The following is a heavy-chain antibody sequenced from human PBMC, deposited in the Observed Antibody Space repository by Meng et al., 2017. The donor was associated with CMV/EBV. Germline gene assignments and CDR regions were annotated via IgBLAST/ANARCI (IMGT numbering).Heavy chain of an antibody. Sequence: LSLTCAASGFTFDDYTMHWVRQAPGKGLEWVSLISWDGGSTYYADSVKGRFTISRDNSKNSLYLQMNSLRTEDTALYYCAKDILEVPVPAAILSYGMDVWGQGTTVTVSS. CDR3: AKDILEVPVPAAILSYGMDV. CDR1: GFTFDDYT. V-gene: IGHV3-43*01. CDR2: ISWDGGST. D-gene: IGHD2-2*02. J-gene: IGHJ6*02.